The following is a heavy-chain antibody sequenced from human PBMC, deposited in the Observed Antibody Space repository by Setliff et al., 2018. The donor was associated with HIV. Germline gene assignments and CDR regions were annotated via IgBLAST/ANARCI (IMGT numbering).Heavy chain of an antibody. Sequence: SETLSLTCAVYGGSFSPYYWAWIRQPPGKGLEWIGEINHGGSTSYNPSLKSRVTMSVDKSKNQFSLKLSSVTAADTAVYYCARDRFYSSSWGVVRFYFDYWGQGTLVTVSS. CDR1: GGSFSPYY. CDR3: ARDRFYSSSWGVVRFYFDY. CDR2: INHGGST. D-gene: IGHD6-13*01. J-gene: IGHJ4*02. V-gene: IGHV4-34*01.